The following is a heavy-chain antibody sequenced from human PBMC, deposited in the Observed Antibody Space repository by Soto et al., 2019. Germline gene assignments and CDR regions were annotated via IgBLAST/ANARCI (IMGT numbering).Heavy chain of an antibody. CDR3: ARRMWENLEVSCLDD. D-gene: IGHD1-26*01. J-gene: IGHJ4*02. CDR2: IHGGNGDT. Sequence: XSVKVSCKASGYSLTNYIMHLARQAPGQRLEWMGWIHGGNGDTKYSQRLQGRLTISRDTSAGTTYMELSGLRSEDSSVYYCARRMWENLEVSCLDDWGQGTPVTVSS. V-gene: IGHV1-3*01. CDR1: GYSLTNYI.